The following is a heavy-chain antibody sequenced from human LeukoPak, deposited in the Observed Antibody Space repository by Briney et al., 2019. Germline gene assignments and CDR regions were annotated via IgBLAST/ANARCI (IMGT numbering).Heavy chain of an antibody. CDR2: IIPISGTT. CDR3: ATLCCGSYYMDV. D-gene: IGHD2-15*01. J-gene: IGHJ6*03. V-gene: IGHV1-69*06. Sequence: GASVKVSCKASGGTLNSYVISWVRQAPGQGLEWMGGIIPISGTTNYAQKFQGRVTITADKSTSTAYMELCSLRSEDTAVYYCATLCCGSYYMDVWGKGTTVTVSS. CDR1: GGTLNSYV.